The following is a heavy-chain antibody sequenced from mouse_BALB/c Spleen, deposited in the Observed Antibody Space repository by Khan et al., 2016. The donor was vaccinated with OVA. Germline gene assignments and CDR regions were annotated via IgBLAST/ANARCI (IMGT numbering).Heavy chain of an antibody. Sequence: QIQLVQSGPELKKPGETVKISCKASGYTLTDYGMNWVKQAPGKGLKWMGWINTYTGEATYADDFKGRFAFSLETSASTAYLQINNLKTEDTATYFCSRWKCNYWFAYWGQGTLVTVSA. J-gene: IGHJ3*01. D-gene: IGHD2-1*01. CDR3: SRWKCNYWFAY. V-gene: IGHV9-3-1*01. CDR1: GYTLTDYG. CDR2: INTYTGEA.